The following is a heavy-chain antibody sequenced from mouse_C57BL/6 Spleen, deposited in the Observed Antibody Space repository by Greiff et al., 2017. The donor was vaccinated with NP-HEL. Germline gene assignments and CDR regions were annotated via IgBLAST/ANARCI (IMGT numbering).Heavy chain of an antibody. CDR2: INPNNGGT. CDR3: ARSEVYYGYFDY. J-gene: IGHJ2*01. D-gene: IGHD1-1*01. CDR1: GYTFTDYN. Sequence: EVQLQQSGPELVKPGASVRMSCKASGYTFTDYNMHWVKQSHGKSLEWIGYINPNNGGTSYNQKFKGKATLTVNKSSSTAYMELRSLTSEDSAVYYCARSEVYYGYFDYWGQGTTLTVSS. V-gene: IGHV1-22*01.